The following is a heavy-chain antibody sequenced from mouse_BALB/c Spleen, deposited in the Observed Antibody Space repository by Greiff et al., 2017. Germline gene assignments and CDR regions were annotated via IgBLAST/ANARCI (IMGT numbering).Heavy chain of an antibody. Sequence: QVQLQQSGAELVRPGTSVKISCKASGYTFTNYWLGWVKQRPGHGLEWIGDIYPGGGYTNYNEKFKGKATLTADTSSSTAYMQLSSLTSEDSAVYCCADRYDGYAMDYWGQGTSVTVSS. CDR1: GYTFTNYW. CDR3: ADRYDGYAMDY. J-gene: IGHJ4*01. V-gene: IGHV1-63*02. D-gene: IGHD2-14*01. CDR2: IYPGGGYT.